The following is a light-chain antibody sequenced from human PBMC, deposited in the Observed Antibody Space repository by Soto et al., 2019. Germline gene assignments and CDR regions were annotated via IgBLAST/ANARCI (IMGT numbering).Light chain of an antibody. CDR2: AAS. CDR3: QQANSFPPEYT. Sequence: DIQMTQSPSSVSASVGDRVTITCRASQGISSWIAWYQQKPGKAPKLLIYAASSLQSGVPSRFSGSGSGTDFTLTISSLQPEDFATYYCQQANSFPPEYTFGQGTKLEIK. J-gene: IGKJ2*01. CDR1: QGISSW. V-gene: IGKV1-12*01.